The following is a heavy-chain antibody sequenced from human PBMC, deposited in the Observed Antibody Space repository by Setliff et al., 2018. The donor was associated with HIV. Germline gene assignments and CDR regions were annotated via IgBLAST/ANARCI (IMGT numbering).Heavy chain of an antibody. CDR2: VYYSGAT. J-gene: IGHJ5*02. V-gene: IGHV4-59*08. D-gene: IGHD3-22*01. CDR1: GDSISGYY. CDR3: ASRVYYYDSNKVLREEGFDP. Sequence: SETLSLTCTVSGDSISGYYWSWVRQPPGKGLEWIGYVYYSGATNYLPSLKSRVTMSLDTSKNQFSLNLTSVTAADTAVYFCASRVYYYDSNKVLREEGFDPWGQGTLVTVSS.